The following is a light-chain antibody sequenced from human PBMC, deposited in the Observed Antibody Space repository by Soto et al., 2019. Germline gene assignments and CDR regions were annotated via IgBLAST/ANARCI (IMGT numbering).Light chain of an antibody. CDR1: SSDFGSYNR. CDR3: SLYTSDSTYD. V-gene: IGLV2-18*01. J-gene: IGLJ1*01. Sequence: QSALTQPPSVSGSPGQSVTISCTGTSSDFGSYNRVSWYQRPPGTGPKLMIYEVSNRPSGVPDRFSGSKSGNTASLTISGLQAEDEAEYYCSLYTSDSTYDFGTGTKLTVL. CDR2: EVS.